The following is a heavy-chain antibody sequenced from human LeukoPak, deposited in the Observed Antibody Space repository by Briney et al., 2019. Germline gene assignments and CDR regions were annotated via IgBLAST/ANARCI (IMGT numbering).Heavy chain of an antibody. CDR1: GFTFGDYA. CDR3: SSSDDYYSSSFFDY. J-gene: IGHJ4*02. CDR2: IRSNAYGGTI. Sequence: GGSLRLSCTASGFTFGDYAMSWVRQAPGKGLEWVGFIRSNAYGGTIEYAASVKGRFTISRDDSKNIAYLQMNSLKTEDTAVYYCSSSDDYYSSSFFDYWGQGTLVTVSS. V-gene: IGHV3-49*04. D-gene: IGHD6-6*01.